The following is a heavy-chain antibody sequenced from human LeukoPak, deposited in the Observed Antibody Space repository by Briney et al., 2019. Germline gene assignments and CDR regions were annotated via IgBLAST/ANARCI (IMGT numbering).Heavy chain of an antibody. CDR2: IYDSGST. CDR1: GGTISGSY. V-gene: IGHV4-59*08. CDR3: ARQSGGGGTKLDY. D-gene: IGHD1-7*01. J-gene: IGHJ4*02. Sequence: PSETLSLTCTASGGTISGSYWSWIRQPPGKGLEWIGYIYDSGSTNYNPSLKSRVTKSADASKNQFSLKLCYVTAADTAVYYCARQSGGGGTKLDYWGQGTLVTVSS.